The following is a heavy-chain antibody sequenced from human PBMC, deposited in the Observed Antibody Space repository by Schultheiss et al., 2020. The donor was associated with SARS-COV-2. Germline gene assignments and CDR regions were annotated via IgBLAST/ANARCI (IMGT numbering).Heavy chain of an antibody. CDR1: GGSISSYY. CDR2: IYYSGST. CDR3: ARGGDSSSWPRYYYYYYMDV. V-gene: IGHV4-59*12. Sequence: SETLSLTCAVSGGSISSYYWSWIRQPPGKGLEWIGYIYYSGSTNYNPSLKSRVTISVDTSKNQFSLKLSSVTAADTAVFYCARGGDSSSWPRYYYYYYMDVWGKGTTVTVSS. J-gene: IGHJ6*03. D-gene: IGHD6-13*01.